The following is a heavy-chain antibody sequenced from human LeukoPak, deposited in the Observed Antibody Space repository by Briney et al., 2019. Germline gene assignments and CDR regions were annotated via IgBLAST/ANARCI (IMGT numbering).Heavy chain of an antibody. D-gene: IGHD6-13*01. J-gene: IGHJ4*02. CDR3: ARVETIAAAVDY. CDR1: GGSISSYY. CDR2: IYYSGST. Sequence: PSETLSLTCTVSGGSISSYYWSWIRQPPGKGLEWIGYIYYSGSTNYKPSLKSRVTISVDTSKNQFSLKLSSVTAADTAVYYCARVETIAAAVDYWGQGTLVTVSS. V-gene: IGHV4-59*01.